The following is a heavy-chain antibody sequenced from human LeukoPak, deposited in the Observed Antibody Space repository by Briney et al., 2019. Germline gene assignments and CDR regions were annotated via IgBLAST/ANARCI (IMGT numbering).Heavy chain of an antibody. CDR1: GFTFSSYS. D-gene: IGHD3-10*01. CDR2: ISSSSSTI. V-gene: IGHV3-48*01. CDR3: ASHLIDYGSGSETDY. Sequence: GSLRLSCAASGFTFSSYSMNWVRQAPGKGLEWVSYISSSSSTIYYADSVKGRFTISRDNSKNTLYLQMNSLRAEDTAVYYCASHLIDYGSGSETDYWGQGTLVTVSS. J-gene: IGHJ4*02.